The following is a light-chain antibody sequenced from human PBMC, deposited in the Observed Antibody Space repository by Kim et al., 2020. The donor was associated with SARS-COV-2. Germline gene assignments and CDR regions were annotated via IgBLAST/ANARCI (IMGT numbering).Light chain of an antibody. CDR1: QSIGSS. CDR2: YAS. CDR3: HQSGSLPLT. J-gene: IGKJ4*01. V-gene: IGKV6-21*01. Sequence: VTPKGKVTITCRASQSIGSSLHWYQQKPNQSPKLLIKYASQSFSGVPSRFSGSGSGTDFTLTINSLEAEDAATYYCHQSGSLPLTFGGGTKVEIK.